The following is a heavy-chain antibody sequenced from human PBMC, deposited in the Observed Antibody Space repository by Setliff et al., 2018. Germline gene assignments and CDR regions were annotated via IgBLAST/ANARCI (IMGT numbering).Heavy chain of an antibody. CDR2: VYYSGTA. Sequence: KPSETLSLTCTVSDGSLSTYYWSWIRQPPGKGLESIGYVYYSGTANYSPSLRSRLTISVDTSKNQFSLKLRSVTAADTAVYYCARGGTFRYFDFWGQGAPVTVS. J-gene: IGHJ4*02. D-gene: IGHD5-12*01. CDR3: ARGGTFRYFDF. V-gene: IGHV4-59*01. CDR1: DGSLSTYY.